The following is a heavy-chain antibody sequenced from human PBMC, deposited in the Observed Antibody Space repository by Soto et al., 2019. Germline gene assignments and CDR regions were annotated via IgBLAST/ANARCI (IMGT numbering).Heavy chain of an antibody. CDR3: AGSGYDRRDFDY. V-gene: IGHV3-72*01. J-gene: IGHJ4*02. CDR1: GFSFSDHY. D-gene: IGHD3-10*01. Sequence: EVQLVESGGGLVQPGGSLRLSCAASGFSFSDHYMDWVRQAPGKGLEWVARIRNKVNSYTTEYAASVKGRFTISRDDSKNSVYLQMNSLKTEDTAVYYCAGSGYDRRDFDYWGQGTLVTVSS. CDR2: IRNKVNSYTT.